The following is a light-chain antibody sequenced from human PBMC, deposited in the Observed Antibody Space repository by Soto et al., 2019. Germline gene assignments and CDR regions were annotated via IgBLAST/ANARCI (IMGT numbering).Light chain of an antibody. CDR2: GNS. V-gene: IGLV1-40*01. Sequence: QSVLTQPPSVSGAPGQRVTISCTGSNSNIGTYYDVHWYQQLPGTAPKLLIYGNSNRPSGVPDRFSGSKSGTSASLAITGLQAEDEADYYCQSYDSSLSGVVFGGGTQLTVL. CDR3: QSYDSSLSGVV. CDR1: NSNIGTYYD. J-gene: IGLJ2*01.